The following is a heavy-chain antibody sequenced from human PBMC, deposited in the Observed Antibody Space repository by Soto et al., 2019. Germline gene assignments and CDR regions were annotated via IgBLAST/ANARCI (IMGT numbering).Heavy chain of an antibody. V-gene: IGHV3-53*01. CDR2: IYTIGST. Sequence: EVQLVESGGGLSQPEGSRSLSCAASGFSVSSDYRSWVRQAPGKGLGWGPVIYTIGSTYDAGSVKGRFTISRDTSRKTLSLKMSTLRAEDTAVYFCAKTTNYYYRLDVWGQGTTVYVSS. CDR3: AKTTNYYYRLDV. J-gene: IGHJ6*02. D-gene: IGHD2-8*01. CDR1: GFSVSSDY.